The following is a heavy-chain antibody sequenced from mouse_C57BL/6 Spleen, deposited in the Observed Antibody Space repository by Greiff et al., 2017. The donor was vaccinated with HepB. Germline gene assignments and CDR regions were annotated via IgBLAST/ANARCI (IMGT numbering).Heavy chain of an antibody. CDR2: IDPSDSYT. J-gene: IGHJ4*01. Sequence: VQLQQPGAELVMPGASVKLSCKASGYTFTSYWMHWVKQRPGQGLEWIGEIDPSDSYTNYNQKFTGKSALTVDKSSSTAYMQLSSLTSEDSAVYYCARSPSYAMDYWGQGTSVTVSS. CDR3: ARSPSYAMDY. CDR1: GYTFTSYW. V-gene: IGHV1-69*01.